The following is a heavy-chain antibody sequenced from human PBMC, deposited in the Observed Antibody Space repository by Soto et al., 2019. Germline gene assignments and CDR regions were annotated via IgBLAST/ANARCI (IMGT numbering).Heavy chain of an antibody. CDR2: IWYDGSNK. Sequence: ESGGGVVQPGRSLRLSCAASGFTFSSYGMHWVRQAPGKGLEWVAVIWYDGSNKYYADSVKGRFTISRDNSKNTLYLQMNSLRAEDTAVYYCAREESNGYYYYGMDVWGQGTTVTVSS. V-gene: IGHV3-33*01. J-gene: IGHJ6*02. CDR3: AREESNGYYYYGMDV. CDR1: GFTFSSYG.